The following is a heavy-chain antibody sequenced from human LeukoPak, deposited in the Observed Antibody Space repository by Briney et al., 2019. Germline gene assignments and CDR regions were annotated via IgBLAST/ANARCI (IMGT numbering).Heavy chain of an antibody. D-gene: IGHD3-22*01. CDR2: INSDGSST. Sequence: GGSLRLFCAASGFTLSGYWMHWVRQDRGKGLVWVSRINSDGSSTSYADSVKGRFTISRDNAKNTLYLQMNSLRAEDTAVYYCARGGPTYYYDTSGLLVPWGQGTLVTVSS. V-gene: IGHV3-74*01. J-gene: IGHJ5*02. CDR3: ARGGPTYYYDTSGLLVP. CDR1: GFTLSGYW.